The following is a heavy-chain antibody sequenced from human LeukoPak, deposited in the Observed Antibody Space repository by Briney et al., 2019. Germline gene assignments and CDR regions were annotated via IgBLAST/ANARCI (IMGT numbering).Heavy chain of an antibody. V-gene: IGHV1-8*01. J-gene: IGHJ4*02. CDR3: ARDIGDYYFDY. CDR1: GYTFTSYD. Sequence: ASVKVSCKASGYTFTSYDINWVRQAAGQGLEWMGWMNPNSGKTVYAQKFQGRVTMTRNTSISTAYMELSSLRSEDTAVYYCARDIGDYYFDYWGQGTLVTVSS. CDR2: MNPNSGKT.